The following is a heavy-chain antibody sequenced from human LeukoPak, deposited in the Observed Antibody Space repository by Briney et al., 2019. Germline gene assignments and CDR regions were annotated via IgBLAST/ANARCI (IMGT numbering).Heavy chain of an antibody. Sequence: SETLSLKCTVSGGSFSSADYHWGWIRQTPGKGLEWIGITYYSGQTFYNPSLKSRVIISIDTSTNQFSLKLTSVTAADTAVYYCVRHKEWYDWLDPWGQGTLVVVSS. D-gene: IGHD2-8*01. CDR2: TYYSGQT. CDR1: GGSFSSADYH. V-gene: IGHV4-39*01. CDR3: VRHKEWYDWLDP. J-gene: IGHJ5*02.